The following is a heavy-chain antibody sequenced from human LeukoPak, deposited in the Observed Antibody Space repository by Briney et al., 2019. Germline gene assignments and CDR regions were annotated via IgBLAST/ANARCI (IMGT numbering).Heavy chain of an antibody. J-gene: IGHJ4*02. CDR1: GGSISSYY. CDR3: ARDLPLGDSSGYPAGDY. CDR2: IYTSGST. D-gene: IGHD3-22*01. Sequence: SETLSLTCTVSGGSISSYYWSWIRQPAGKGPEWIGRIYTSGSTNYNPSLKSRVTMSVDTSKNQFSLKLSSVTAADTAVYYCARDLPLGDSSGYPAGDYWGQGTLVTVSS. V-gene: IGHV4-4*07.